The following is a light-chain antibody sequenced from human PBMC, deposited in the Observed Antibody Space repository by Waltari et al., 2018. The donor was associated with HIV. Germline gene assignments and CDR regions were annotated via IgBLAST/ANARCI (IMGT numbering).Light chain of an antibody. V-gene: IGLV2-14*03. CDR3: GSSMTNVNMDV. J-gene: IGLJ2*01. CDR1: TSDSGGFKS. CDR2: DVS. Sequence: QSALTQPASVSGSPGQSITLPCTGTTSDSGGFKSVSWYQQSPGKAPKLIIYDVSYRPSGVSNRFSGSKSGNTASLTISGLQAEDEADYYCGSSMTNVNMDVFGGGTKLTVL.